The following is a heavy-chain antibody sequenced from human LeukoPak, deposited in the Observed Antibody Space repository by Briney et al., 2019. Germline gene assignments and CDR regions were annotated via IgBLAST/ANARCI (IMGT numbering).Heavy chain of an antibody. Sequence: GASVKVSCKASGYTFTSYGISWVRQAPGQGLEGMGWISAYNGNKNYAQKLQGRVTMTTDTTTGTAYMELRSLRSDDTAVYYCATDLSGWFSNYYYYMDVWGKGTTVTVSS. J-gene: IGHJ6*03. CDR1: GYTFTSYG. CDR3: ATDLSGWFSNYYYYMDV. V-gene: IGHV1-18*01. CDR2: ISAYNGNK. D-gene: IGHD6-19*01.